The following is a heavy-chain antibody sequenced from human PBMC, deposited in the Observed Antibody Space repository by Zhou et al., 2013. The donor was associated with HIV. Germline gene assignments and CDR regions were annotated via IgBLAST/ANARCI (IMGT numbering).Heavy chain of an antibody. CDR2: INPTSGTT. D-gene: IGHD2-2*01. J-gene: IGHJ4*02. V-gene: IGHV1-46*01. Sequence: QVQLVQSGAEVKKPGASARVSCKASGYTFSSYYIHWVRQAPGQGLEWLGIINPTSGTTAYSQKFQGRVTMTRDASTGTVYMDLSSLRSEDTAVYYCAREPFAMPRRGPLECWGQGTLVTVSS. CDR1: GYTFSSYY. CDR3: AREPFAMPRRGPLEC.